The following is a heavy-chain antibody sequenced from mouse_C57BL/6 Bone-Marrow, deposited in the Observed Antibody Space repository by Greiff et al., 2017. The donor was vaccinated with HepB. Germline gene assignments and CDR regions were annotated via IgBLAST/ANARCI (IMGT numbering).Heavy chain of an antibody. D-gene: IGHD4-1*01. J-gene: IGHJ1*03. CDR3: ARAELGRNFDV. V-gene: IGHV5-17*01. Sequence: EVQRVESGGGLVKPGGSLKLSCAASGFTFSDYGMHWVRQAPEKGLEWVAYISSGSSTIYYADTVKGRFTISRDNAKNTLFLQMTSLRSEDTAMYYCARAELGRNFDVWGTGTTVTVSS. CDR2: ISSGSSTI. CDR1: GFTFSDYG.